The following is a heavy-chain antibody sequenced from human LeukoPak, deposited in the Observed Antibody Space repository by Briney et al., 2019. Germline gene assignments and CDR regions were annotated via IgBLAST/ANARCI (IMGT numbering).Heavy chain of an antibody. CDR2: ISGSGGST. CDR3: AKRFWSGYYNGPFDY. V-gene: IGHV3-23*01. J-gene: IGHJ4*02. D-gene: IGHD3-3*01. Sequence: PGGSLRLSCAASGFTFSSYAMSWVRQAPGKELEWVSAISGSGGSTYYADSVKGRFTISRDNSKNTLYLQMNSLRAEDTAVYYCAKRFWSGYYNGPFDYWGQGTLVTVSS. CDR1: GFTFSSYA.